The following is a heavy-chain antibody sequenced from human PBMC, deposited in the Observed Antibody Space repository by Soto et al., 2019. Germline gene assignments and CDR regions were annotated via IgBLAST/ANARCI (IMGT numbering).Heavy chain of an antibody. CDR3: ARELLGGGYYGMDV. CDR2: ISSTSTYI. Sequence: GGSLRLSCAASGFTFFSSYNMNWVRQAPGKGLEWVSSISSTSTYIYYAGSVKGRFTISRDNANNSLYLQMNSLRAEDTAVYYCARELLGGGYYGMDVWGQGTTVTVSS. J-gene: IGHJ6*02. V-gene: IGHV3-21*01. CDR1: GFTFFSSYN. D-gene: IGHD3-10*01.